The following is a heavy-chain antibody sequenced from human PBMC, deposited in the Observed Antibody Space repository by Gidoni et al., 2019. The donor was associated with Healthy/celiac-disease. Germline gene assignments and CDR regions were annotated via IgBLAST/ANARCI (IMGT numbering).Heavy chain of an antibody. CDR3: ARHIVVVTASRLYYYYGMDV. CDR2: IIPIFGTA. CDR1: GGTFSSSA. D-gene: IGHD2-21*02. V-gene: IGHV1-69*01. Sequence: QVQLVQSGAEVKKPGSSVKVSCKASGGTFSSSALSWVRQAPGQGLEWMGGIIPIFGTANYAQKFQGRVTITADESTSTAYMELSSLRSEDTAVYYCARHIVVVTASRLYYYYGMDVWGQGTTVTVSS. J-gene: IGHJ6*02.